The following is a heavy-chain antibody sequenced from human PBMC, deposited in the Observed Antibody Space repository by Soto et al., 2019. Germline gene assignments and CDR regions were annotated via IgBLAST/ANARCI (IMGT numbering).Heavy chain of an antibody. CDR2: IIPIFGTA. J-gene: IGHJ6*02. CDR3: ASRVGVVVPAAMAEHYYYGMDV. CDR1: GGTFSSYA. D-gene: IGHD2-2*01. V-gene: IGHV1-69*13. Sequence: ASVKVSCKASGGTFSSYAISWVRQAPGQGLEWMGGIIPIFGTANYAQKFQGRVTITADESTSTAYMELSSLRSEDTAVYYCASRVGVVVPAAMAEHYYYGMDVWGQGTTVTVSS.